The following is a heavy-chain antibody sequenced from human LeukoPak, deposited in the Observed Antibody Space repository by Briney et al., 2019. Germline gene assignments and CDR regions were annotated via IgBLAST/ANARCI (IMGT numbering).Heavy chain of an antibody. Sequence: ASVKVSCKASGYTFTSYAINWVRQAPGQGLEWMGWISGYNGDTKFPQKLQDRVTLTSDTSTSTAYMELRSLRSDDTAVYFCARGGSSWSAEYFQHWGQGTLVTVSS. CDR1: GYTFTSYA. CDR3: ARGGSSWSAEYFQH. V-gene: IGHV1-18*01. J-gene: IGHJ1*01. CDR2: ISGYNGDT. D-gene: IGHD6-13*01.